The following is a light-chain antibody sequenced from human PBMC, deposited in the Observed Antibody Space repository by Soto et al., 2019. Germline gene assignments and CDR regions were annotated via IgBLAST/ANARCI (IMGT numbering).Light chain of an antibody. V-gene: IGKV3-20*01. CDR2: DVS. CDR3: QQYGTSPYT. Sequence: EIVLTQSPGTLSLSPGERATLSCRASQSVSRTYLAWYQQKPGQAPGLLIYDVSSRATGIPDRFSGSGSGTDFALTISRLEPEDFAVYYCQQYGTSPYTFVQGTKLEIK. CDR1: QSVSRTY. J-gene: IGKJ2*01.